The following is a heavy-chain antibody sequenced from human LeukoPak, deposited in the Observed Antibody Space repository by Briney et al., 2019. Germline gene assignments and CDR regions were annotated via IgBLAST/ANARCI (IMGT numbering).Heavy chain of an antibody. CDR3: AREYTIFGARGFDY. Sequence: SETLSLTCTVSGGSISGYYWSWIRQPPGKGLEWIGYIYYSGSTNYNPSLKSRVTISVDTSKNQFSLKLSSVTAADTAVYYCAREYTIFGARGFDYWGQGTLVTVSS. CDR2: IYYSGST. J-gene: IGHJ4*02. V-gene: IGHV4-59*01. CDR1: GGSISGYY. D-gene: IGHD3-3*01.